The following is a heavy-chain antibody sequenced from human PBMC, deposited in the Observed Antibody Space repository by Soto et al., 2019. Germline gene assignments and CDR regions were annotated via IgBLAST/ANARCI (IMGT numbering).Heavy chain of an antibody. J-gene: IGHJ3*02. Sequence: SQTLSLTCGISGDSVSSNTATWNWIRQSPSRGLEWLGRTYYRSQWHNEYEECVKGRITISPDTSKNQFSLQLNSMSPEDTAVYYCARERGFLSEALDIWGRGTMVTVSS. D-gene: IGHD2-21*01. V-gene: IGHV6-1*01. CDR2: TYYRSQWHN. CDR1: GDSVSSNTAT. CDR3: ARERGFLSEALDI.